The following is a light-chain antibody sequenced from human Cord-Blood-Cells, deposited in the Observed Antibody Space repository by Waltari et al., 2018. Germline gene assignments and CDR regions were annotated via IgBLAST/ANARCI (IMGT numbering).Light chain of an antibody. Sequence: EIVLTQSPATLSLSPGERATLSCRASQSVSSYLAWYQQKPGQAPRLLIYDAANRATGIPAMFSGSGSGTDFTLTISSLEPEDFAVYYCQQRSNWPITIGQGTRLEIK. V-gene: IGKV3-11*01. J-gene: IGKJ5*01. CDR2: DAA. CDR3: QQRSNWPIT. CDR1: QSVSSY.